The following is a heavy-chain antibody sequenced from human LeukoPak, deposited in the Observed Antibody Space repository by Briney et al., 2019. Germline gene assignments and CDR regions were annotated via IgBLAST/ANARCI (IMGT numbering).Heavy chain of an antibody. CDR2: IYTSGST. J-gene: IGHJ6*03. CDR3: GRSQAGPGRYYYYYYYMDV. Sequence: SETLSLTCTVSGGSISSGSYYWSWIRQPAGKGLEWIGRIYTSGSTNYNPSLKSRVTISVDTSKNQFSLKLSSVPAADTAVYYFGRSQAGPGRYYYYYYYMDVWGKGTTVTVSS. CDR1: GGSISSGSYY. D-gene: IGHD2-15*01. V-gene: IGHV4-61*02.